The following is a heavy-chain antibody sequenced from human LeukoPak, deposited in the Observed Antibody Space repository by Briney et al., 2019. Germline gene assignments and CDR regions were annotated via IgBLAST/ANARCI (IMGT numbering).Heavy chain of an antibody. V-gene: IGHV2-70*01. Sequence: SGPALVKPTQPRTLTCNFSGFLLSPTGMCVSWIRQTPGKALEWLALIGWGDDTFYSTSLKTSLTISKDTSKNQVVLTMTNMDPVDTATYYCARIVWGQQLVPPLYYYYGMDVWGQGTTVTVSS. CDR3: ARIVWGQQLVPPLYYYYGMDV. CDR2: IGWGDDT. J-gene: IGHJ6*02. CDR1: GFLLSPTGMC. D-gene: IGHD6-13*01.